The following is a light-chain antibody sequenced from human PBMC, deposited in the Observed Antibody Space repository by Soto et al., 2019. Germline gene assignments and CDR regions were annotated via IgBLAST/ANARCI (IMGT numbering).Light chain of an antibody. J-gene: IGKJ1*01. CDR2: GAS. V-gene: IGKV3-15*01. CDR3: QQYNTWPRT. Sequence: ELLMTQSPATLSVSPGERATLSCRASQSVSSYLAWYQQKPGQAPRLLIYGASTRATAIPARFSGSGSGTEFTLSISSLQSEDFAVYYCQQYNTWPRTFGQGTKVDIK. CDR1: QSVSSY.